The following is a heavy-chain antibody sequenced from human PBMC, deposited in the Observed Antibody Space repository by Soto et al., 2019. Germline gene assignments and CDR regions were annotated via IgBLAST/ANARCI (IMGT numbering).Heavy chain of an antibody. CDR2: ISWNSGSI. V-gene: IGHV3-9*01. D-gene: IGHD6-13*01. CDR1: GFTFDDYA. J-gene: IGHJ4*02. CDR3: AKDITGGGGYSSSSGGVDY. Sequence: EVQLVESGGGLVQPGRSLRLSCAASGFTFDDYAMHWVRQAPGKGLEWVSGISWNSGSIGYADSVKGRFTISRDNAKNSLYLQMNSLRAEDTALYYCAKDITGGGGYSSSSGGVDYWGQGTLVTVSS.